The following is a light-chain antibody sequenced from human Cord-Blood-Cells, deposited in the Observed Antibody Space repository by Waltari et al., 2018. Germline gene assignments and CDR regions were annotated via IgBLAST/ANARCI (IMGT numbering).Light chain of an antibody. CDR3: SSYTSSSTSWV. CDR1: SSDVGGYNY. V-gene: IGLV2-14*03. Sequence: QSALTQPASVSGSPGQSITLSCNGTSSDVGGYNYVPWYQQHPGKAPKLMIYDVSNRPSGVSNRFSGSKSGNTASLTISGLQAEDEADYYCSSYTSSSTSWVFGGGTKLTVL. J-gene: IGLJ3*02. CDR2: DVS.